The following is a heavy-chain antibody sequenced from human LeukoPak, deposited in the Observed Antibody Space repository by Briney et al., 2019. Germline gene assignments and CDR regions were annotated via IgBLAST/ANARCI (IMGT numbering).Heavy chain of an antibody. CDR3: ARDVGEYCSSANCYASDK. J-gene: IGHJ4*02. V-gene: IGHV1-69*01. Sequence: GSSVKVSCKASGGTFSSYVINWVRQAPGQGLEWMGGIITIFGTPKYAQKFQGRVTVTADESTSTAHMEVSSLRSDDTAMYYCARDVGEYCSSANCYASDKWGQGTLVTVSS. CDR1: GGTFSSYV. CDR2: IITIFGTP. D-gene: IGHD2-2*01.